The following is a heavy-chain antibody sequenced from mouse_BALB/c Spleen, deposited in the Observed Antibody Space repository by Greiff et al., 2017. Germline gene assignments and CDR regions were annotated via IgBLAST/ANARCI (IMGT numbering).Heavy chain of an antibody. CDR3: ARRVLRLNYAMDY. CDR1: GYTFSSYW. Sequence: QVQLQQSGAELMKPGASVKISCKATGYTFSSYWIEWVKQRPGHGLEWIGEILPGSGSTNYNEKFKGKATFTADTSSNTAYMQLSSLTSEDSAVYYCARRVLRLNYAMDYWGQGTSVTVSS. CDR2: ILPGSGST. J-gene: IGHJ4*01. V-gene: IGHV1-9*01. D-gene: IGHD1-2*01.